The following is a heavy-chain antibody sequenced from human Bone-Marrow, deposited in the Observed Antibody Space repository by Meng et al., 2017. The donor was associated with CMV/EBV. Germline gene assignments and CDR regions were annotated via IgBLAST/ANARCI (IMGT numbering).Heavy chain of an antibody. CDR3: ARSTYYYDSSGYYKSYYFDY. D-gene: IGHD3-22*01. CDR2: INAGNGNT. CDR1: FTSYA. Sequence: FTSYAMHCVRQAPGQRLEWMGWINAGNGNTKYSQKFQGRVTITRDTSASTAYMELSSLRSEDTAVYYCARSTYYYDSSGYYKSYYFDYWGQGTLVTVSS. V-gene: IGHV1-3*01. J-gene: IGHJ4*02.